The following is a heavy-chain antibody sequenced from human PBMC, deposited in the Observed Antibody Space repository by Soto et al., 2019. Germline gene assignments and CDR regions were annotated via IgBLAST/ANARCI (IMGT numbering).Heavy chain of an antibody. Sequence: QVQLVESGGGLVKPGGSLRLSCAASGFTFSDYYMSWIRQAPGKGLEWVSYISRGGGTIYYADSVKGRFTISRDNAKSSLYLQMNSLRAEDTAVYYCAREYCSGGSCYQYFQHWGQGTLVTVSS. D-gene: IGHD2-15*01. CDR1: GFTFSDYY. J-gene: IGHJ1*01. CDR3: AREYCSGGSCYQYFQH. CDR2: ISRGGGTI. V-gene: IGHV3-11*01.